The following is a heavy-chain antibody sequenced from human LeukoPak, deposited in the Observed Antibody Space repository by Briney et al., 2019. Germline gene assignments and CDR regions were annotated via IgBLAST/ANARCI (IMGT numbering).Heavy chain of an antibody. CDR1: GGSISSYY. D-gene: IGHD3-10*01. CDR3: ARDLRPEVRGGTYDADY. V-gene: IGHV4-4*07. Sequence: PSETLSLTCTVSGGSISSYYWSWIRQPAGKGLEWIGRIYTSGSTNYNPSLKSRVTMSVDTSKNQFSLKLSSVTAADTAVYYCARDLRPEVRGGTYDADYWGQGTLVTVSS. CDR2: IYTSGST. J-gene: IGHJ4*02.